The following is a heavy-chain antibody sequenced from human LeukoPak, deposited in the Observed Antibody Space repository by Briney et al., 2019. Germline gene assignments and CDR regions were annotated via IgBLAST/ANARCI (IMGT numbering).Heavy chain of an antibody. CDR2: IRSKANSYAT. Sequence: GGSLRLSCAASGFTFSGSAMHWVRQASGKGLEWDGRIRSKANSYATAYAASVKGRFTISRDDSKNTAYPQMNSLKTEDTAVYYCTRRVDSSRYFDYWGQGTLVTVSS. D-gene: IGHD6-19*01. V-gene: IGHV3-73*01. CDR1: GFTFSGSA. CDR3: TRRVDSSRYFDY. J-gene: IGHJ4*02.